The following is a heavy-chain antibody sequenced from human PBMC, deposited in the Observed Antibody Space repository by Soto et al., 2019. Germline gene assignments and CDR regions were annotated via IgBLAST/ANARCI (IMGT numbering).Heavy chain of an antibody. J-gene: IGHJ4*02. CDR1: GFTFSTYA. CDR2: INDGGTST. V-gene: IGHV3-23*01. D-gene: IGHD6-13*01. Sequence: EVQLLESGGGLVQPGGSLRLSCAASGFTFSTYAMSWVRKAPGKGLEWASAINDGGTSTYYADSVKGRFTISRDNSKNTLYLQMNSVRAEDTAVYYCAKGSADGAPYYFDYWGQGTLVTVSS. CDR3: AKGSADGAPYYFDY.